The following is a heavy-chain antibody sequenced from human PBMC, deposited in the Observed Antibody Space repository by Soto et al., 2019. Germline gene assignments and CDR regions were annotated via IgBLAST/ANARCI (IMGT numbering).Heavy chain of an antibody. CDR3: ARLYSSSAERKMDV. Sequence: QVQLVQSGADVKKPGSSVKVSCKASGDTFSRSTFSWVRQAPGQGLEWMGGIIPVFGATNYVQKFQGRVSITADESTSTAYMELTSLRSEDTAVYYCARLYSSSAERKMDVWGQGPTVTVSS. J-gene: IGHJ6*02. V-gene: IGHV1-69*01. D-gene: IGHD6-6*01. CDR2: IIPVFGAT. CDR1: GDTFSRST.